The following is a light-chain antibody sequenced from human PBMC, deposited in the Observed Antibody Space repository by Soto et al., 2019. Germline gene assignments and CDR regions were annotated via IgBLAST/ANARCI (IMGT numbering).Light chain of an antibody. CDR2: DAA. CDR3: QQRSNWPLT. V-gene: IGKV3-11*01. Sequence: EIVLTQSPATLSLSPGERAALSCRASQNIRNYLAWYQQKPGQSPRLLIYDAANRATDIPARFSGNGSGTDFTLTISSLEPEDFAVYCCQQRSNWPLTFGPGTKVDIK. J-gene: IGKJ3*01. CDR1: QNIRNY.